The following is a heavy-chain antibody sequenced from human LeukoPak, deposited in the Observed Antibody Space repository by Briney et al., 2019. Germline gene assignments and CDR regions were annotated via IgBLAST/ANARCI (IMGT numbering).Heavy chain of an antibody. Sequence: GRSLRLSCAASGSXVSSNYVSWVRQAPGKGLEWVSVIYSGGSTYYADSVKGRFTISRDNSKNTLYLQMNSLKAEDTAVYYCARDPDGYRQGHHFDYWGQGTLVTVSS. V-gene: IGHV3-66*01. CDR1: GSXVSSNY. D-gene: IGHD5-18*01. CDR3: ARDPDGYRQGHHFDY. J-gene: IGHJ4*02. CDR2: IYSGGST.